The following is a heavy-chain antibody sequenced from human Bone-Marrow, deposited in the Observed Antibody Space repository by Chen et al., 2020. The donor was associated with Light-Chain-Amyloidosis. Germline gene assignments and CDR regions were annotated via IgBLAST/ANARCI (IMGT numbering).Heavy chain of an antibody. J-gene: IGHJ5*02. CDR2: VYYTGSA. CDR1: GGPISHNIYY. D-gene: IGHD3-3*01. V-gene: IGHV4-39*07. CDR3: ARDTHYDFQHGPLSWFDP. Sequence: QLQLQESGPGMVKPSETLSLTCTVSGGPISHNIYYWAWIRQPPGQGLEWIGSVYYTGSAYYSPSLKSRVTRSVDTARNQFSLSLSAVTAADTAIYFCARDTHYDFQHGPLSWFDPWGLGALVTVST.